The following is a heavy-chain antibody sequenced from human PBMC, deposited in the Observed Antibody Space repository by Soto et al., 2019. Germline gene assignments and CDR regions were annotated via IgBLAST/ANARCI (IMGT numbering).Heavy chain of an antibody. V-gene: IGHV1-2*04. D-gene: IGHD3-3*01. CDR1: GYTFTGYY. Sequence: VASVKVSCKASGYTFTGYYMHWVRQAPGQGLEWMGWINPNSGDTNYAQKFQGWVTMTRDTFISTAYMELSRLRSDDTAVYYCARDGARYYDFWSGYPSNGMDVWGQGTTVTVSS. CDR3: ARDGARYYDFWSGYPSNGMDV. CDR2: INPNSGDT. J-gene: IGHJ6*02.